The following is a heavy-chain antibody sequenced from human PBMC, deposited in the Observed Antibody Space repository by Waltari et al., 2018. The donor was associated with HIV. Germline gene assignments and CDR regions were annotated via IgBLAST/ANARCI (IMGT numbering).Heavy chain of an antibody. V-gene: IGHV1-24*01. Sequence: QVQLVQSGAEVKKPGASVKVSCKVSGYTITELSMHWVRQAPGKGLEGMGGFEPEDGETNYAQKVQGRVTRTEDTSTDTDYMELSSLRSEDTAVYYCATGLEGADVDYWGQGTLVTVSS. CDR3: ATGLEGADVDY. D-gene: IGHD3-3*01. J-gene: IGHJ4*02. CDR1: GYTITELS. CDR2: FEPEDGET.